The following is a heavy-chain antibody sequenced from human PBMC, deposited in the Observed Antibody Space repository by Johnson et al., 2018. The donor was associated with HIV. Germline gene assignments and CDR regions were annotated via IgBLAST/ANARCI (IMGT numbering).Heavy chain of an antibody. J-gene: IGHJ3*02. CDR1: GFTFSGSA. CDR2: IRSNANSYAT. CDR3: TRRVVGATTDDAFDI. Sequence: VQLVESGGGVVQPGKSLKLSCAASGFTFSGSAMHWVRQASGKGLEWVGRIRSNANSYATAYAASVNGRFTISRDDSKNTAYLQMNSLKTEDTAVYYCTRRVVGATTDDAFDIWGQGTMVTVSS. V-gene: IGHV3-73*01. D-gene: IGHD1-26*01.